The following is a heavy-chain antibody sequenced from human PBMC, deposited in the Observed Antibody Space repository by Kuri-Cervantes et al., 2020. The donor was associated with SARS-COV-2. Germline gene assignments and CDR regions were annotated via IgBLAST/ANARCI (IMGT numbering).Heavy chain of an antibody. J-gene: IGHJ4*02. CDR2: ISSSSTTI. Sequence: GESLKISCAASGFIFSDFGMNWVRQAPGKGLEWVSYISSSSTTIYYADSVKGRSTISRDNAKNSLYLQMNSLRAEDTAVYYCARVFGSYVAAAAAYYFDYWGQGTLVTVSS. CDR3: ARVFGSYVAAAAAYYFDY. D-gene: IGHD6-13*01. CDR1: GFIFSDFG. V-gene: IGHV3-48*01.